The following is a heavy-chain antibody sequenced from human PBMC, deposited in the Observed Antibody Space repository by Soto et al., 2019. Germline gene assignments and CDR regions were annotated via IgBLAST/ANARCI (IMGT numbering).Heavy chain of an antibody. Sequence: ASVKVSCKVSGYTLTELSMHWVRQAPGKGLEWMGGFDPEDGETIYAQKFQGRVTMTEDTSTDTAYMELSSLRSEDTAVYYCATRGDCSGGSCYELVDYWGQGTLVTVSS. CDR1: GYTLTELS. CDR3: ATRGDCSGGSCYELVDY. J-gene: IGHJ4*02. CDR2: FDPEDGET. D-gene: IGHD2-15*01. V-gene: IGHV1-24*01.